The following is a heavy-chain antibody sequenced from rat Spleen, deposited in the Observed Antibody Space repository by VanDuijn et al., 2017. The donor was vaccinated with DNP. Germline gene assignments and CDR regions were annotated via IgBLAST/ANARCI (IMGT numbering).Heavy chain of an antibody. D-gene: IGHD4-1*01. CDR3: ARHMDTGPYYAMDV. V-gene: IGHV5S13*01. CDR1: GFTFSNYA. J-gene: IGHJ4*01. Sequence: EVQLVESGGGLVQPGRSLKLSCAASGFTFSNYAMAWVRQAQSTGLEWVASISTGRGTTYYRDSVTGRLTISRDNAKNTLYLQVDSLRSEDTATYYCARHMDTGPYYAMDVWGQGISVTVSS. CDR2: ISTGRGTT.